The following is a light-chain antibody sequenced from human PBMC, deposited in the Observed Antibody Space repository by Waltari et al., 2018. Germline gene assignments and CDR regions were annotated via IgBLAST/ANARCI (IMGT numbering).Light chain of an antibody. CDR3: QQSYSTPRT. Sequence: DIQMTQSPSSLSASVGERVTITCRASQGISSYLNWYQHKPGRAPKLLIYAASSLQSGVPSRCSGSGSGTDFTLTISSLQPEDFATYYCQQSYSTPRTFGQGTKVEIK. CDR1: QGISSY. J-gene: IGKJ1*01. V-gene: IGKV1-39*01. CDR2: AAS.